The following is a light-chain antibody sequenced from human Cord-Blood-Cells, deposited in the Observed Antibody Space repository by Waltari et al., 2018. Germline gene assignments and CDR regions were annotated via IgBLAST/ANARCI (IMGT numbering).Light chain of an antibody. Sequence: DIQLTQSPPSLSASVADRVAIPCRASERISSYSNWYQQKPGKAPKLLICAASSLQSGVPSRFSGSGSGTDFTLTISSLQPEDFATYYCQQSYSTPWTFGQGTKVEIK. CDR3: QQSYSTPWT. CDR2: AAS. CDR1: ERISSY. J-gene: IGKJ1*01. V-gene: IGKV1-39*01.